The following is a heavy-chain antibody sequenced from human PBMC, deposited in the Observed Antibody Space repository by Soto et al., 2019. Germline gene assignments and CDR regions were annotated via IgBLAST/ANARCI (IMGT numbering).Heavy chain of an antibody. CDR3: ARESEDLTSSFDY. CDR1: GFTFTRYS. CDR2: ISSTTNYI. Sequence: GGSLRLSCAASGFTFTRYSMNWVRQAPGKGLEWVSSISSTTNYIYYADSMKGRFTVSRDNAKNSVYLEMNSLSAEDTAVYYCARESEDLTSSFDYWGQGTLVTVSS. J-gene: IGHJ4*02. V-gene: IGHV3-21*01.